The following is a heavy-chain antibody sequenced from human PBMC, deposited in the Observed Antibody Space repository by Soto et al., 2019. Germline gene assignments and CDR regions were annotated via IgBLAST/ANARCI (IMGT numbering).Heavy chain of an antibody. J-gene: IGHJ4*02. CDR3: ARTRCYYDSSGYYYDVDY. CDR1: GFSLSTSGMC. Sequence: GPTLVNPTQTLTLTCTFSGFSLSTSGMCVSWIRQPPGKALEWLALIDWDDDKYYSTSLKTRLTISKDTSKNQVVLTMTNMDPVDTATYYCARTRCYYDSSGYYYDVDYWGQGTLVTVSS. V-gene: IGHV2-70*01. CDR2: IDWDDDK. D-gene: IGHD3-22*01.